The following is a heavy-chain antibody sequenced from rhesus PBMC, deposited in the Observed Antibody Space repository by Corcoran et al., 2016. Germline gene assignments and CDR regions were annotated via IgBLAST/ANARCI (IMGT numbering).Heavy chain of an antibody. Sequence: QVTLKESGPALVKPTQTLTLTCTFSGFSLSTRGMGVGWIRQPQGKALEWLASIYWDDEKYSTPLLRTRLPFSRKPTKTQVFLPLTTLTPWTPPPFSWPRLTPAPSDYWGQGVLFTVSS. CDR3: PRLTPAPSDY. J-gene: IGHJ4*01. V-gene: IGHV2S1*01. CDR1: GFSLSTRGMG. CDR2: IYWDDEK.